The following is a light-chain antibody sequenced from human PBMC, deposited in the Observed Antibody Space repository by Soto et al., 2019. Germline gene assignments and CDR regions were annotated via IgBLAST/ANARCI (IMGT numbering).Light chain of an antibody. CDR3: QQKGDYPTT. CDR2: GAS. Sequence: EIVLTQSPGTLSLSPGGRATLSCRASQSVSSNSLAWYQQKPGQAPRLLIYGASSRATGIPDRFSGRGSRTDCTRTNSRQEPEDGSVSYRQQKGDYPTTFGQGTRLEMK. CDR1: QSVSSNS. J-gene: IGKJ5*01. V-gene: IGKV3-20*01.